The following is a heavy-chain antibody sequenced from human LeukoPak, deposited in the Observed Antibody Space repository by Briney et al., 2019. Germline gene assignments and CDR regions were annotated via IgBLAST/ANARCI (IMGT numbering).Heavy chain of an antibody. V-gene: IGHV1-18*01. D-gene: IGHD5-18*01. CDR3: ARTYKTAQMYYFDY. CDR2: ISPYNGNT. J-gene: IGHJ4*02. Sequence: ASVKVSCKASGYTFTSYGISWVRQAPGQGLEWMGWISPYNGNTNYAQKLQGRVTMTTDTSTSTAYMELRSLRSDDTAVYYCARTYKTAQMYYFDYWGQGTLVTVSS. CDR1: GYTFTSYG.